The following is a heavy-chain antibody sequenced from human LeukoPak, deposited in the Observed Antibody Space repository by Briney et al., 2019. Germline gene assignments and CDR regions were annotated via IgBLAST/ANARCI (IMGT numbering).Heavy chain of an antibody. V-gene: IGHV3-21*01. Sequence: GGSLRLSCAASGFTFSSYSMNWVRQAPGKGLEWVSSISSSSSYIYYADSVKGRFTISRGNAKNSLYLQMNSLRAEDTAVYYCARGATVTQNYWGQGTLVTVSS. D-gene: IGHD4-17*01. CDR3: ARGATVTQNY. J-gene: IGHJ4*02. CDR1: GFTFSSYS. CDR2: ISSSSSYI.